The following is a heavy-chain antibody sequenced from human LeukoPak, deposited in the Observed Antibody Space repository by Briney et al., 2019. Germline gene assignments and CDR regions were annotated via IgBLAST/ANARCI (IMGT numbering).Heavy chain of an antibody. J-gene: IGHJ6*02. CDR3: GRETGRGIARYYYYYGMDV. CDR1: GFTFSTYG. CDR2: ISYDGSNK. V-gene: IGHV3-30*03. Sequence: GGSLRLSCVDSGFTFSTYGMHWVRQAPGKGLEWVAVISYDGSNKYYADSVKGRFTISRDNSKNTLYLQMNSLRAEDTAVYYCGRETGRGIARYYYYYGMDVWGQGTTVTVSS. D-gene: IGHD6-13*01.